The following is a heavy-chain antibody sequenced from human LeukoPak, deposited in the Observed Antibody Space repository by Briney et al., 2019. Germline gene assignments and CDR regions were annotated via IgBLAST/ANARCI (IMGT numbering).Heavy chain of an antibody. J-gene: IGHJ4*02. D-gene: IGHD3-22*01. Sequence: PGGSLRLICAASGLTFSDYAMRWVRQAPGQGLEWVSTISGSGGDTYYADSVKGRFTISRDNSKNTLYLQMNSLRAEDTAVYYCAKPLMYYYDSSGYYFPFDSWGQGTLVTVSS. V-gene: IGHV3-23*01. CDR3: AKPLMYYYDSSGYYFPFDS. CDR1: GLTFSDYA. CDR2: ISGSGGDT.